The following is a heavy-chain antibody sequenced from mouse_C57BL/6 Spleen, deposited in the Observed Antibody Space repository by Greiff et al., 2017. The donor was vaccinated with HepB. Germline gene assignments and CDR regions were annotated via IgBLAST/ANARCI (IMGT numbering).Heavy chain of an antibody. CDR1: GYTFTSYW. V-gene: IGHV1-64*01. J-gene: IGHJ1*03. CDR2: IHPNSGST. D-gene: IGHD4-1*01. Sequence: VQLQQPGAELVKPGASVKLSCKASGYTFTSYWMHWVKQRPGQGLEWIGMIHPNSGSTNYNEKFKSKATLTVDKSSSTAYMQLSSLTSEDSAVYYCARPQLTGKWYFDVWGTGTTVTVSS. CDR3: ARPQLTGKWYFDV.